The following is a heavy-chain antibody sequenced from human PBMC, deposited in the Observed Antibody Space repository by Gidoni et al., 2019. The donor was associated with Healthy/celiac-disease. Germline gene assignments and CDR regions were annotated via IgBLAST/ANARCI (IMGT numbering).Heavy chain of an antibody. J-gene: IGHJ3*02. Sequence: WVSAISGSGCSTYYADSVKGRVLIFKDHSKNTLYLEMNRLRAEDTAVYFCAKASGGLGRGAFDIRGQGTMVPVSS. D-gene: IGHD3-10*01. CDR2: ISGSGCST. V-gene: IGHV3-23*01. CDR3: AKASGGLGRGAFDI.